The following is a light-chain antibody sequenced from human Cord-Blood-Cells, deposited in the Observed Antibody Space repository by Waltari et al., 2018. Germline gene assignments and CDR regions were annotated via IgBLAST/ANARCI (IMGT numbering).Light chain of an antibody. Sequence: QSALTQPASVSGSPGQSITISCTGTSSDVGGYNYVSWYQQHPGKAPNLMIYDVSNRPSGVSNRFSGSKAGNTASLTISGLQAEAEADYYCSSYTSSSTWVFGGGTKLTVL. CDR2: DVS. J-gene: IGLJ3*02. V-gene: IGLV2-14*03. CDR1: SSDVGGYNY. CDR3: SSYTSSSTWV.